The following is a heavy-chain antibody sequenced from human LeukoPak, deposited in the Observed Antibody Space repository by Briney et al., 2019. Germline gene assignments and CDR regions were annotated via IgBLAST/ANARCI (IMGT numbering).Heavy chain of an antibody. Sequence: GGSLRLSCAGSGFTLSNYWMTWVRQAPGKGLEWVANIKEDGSEKYYVDSVKGRFTISRDNAKNSLYPQMNSLRAEDTAVYYCARDPSSDAFDIWGQGTMVTVSS. CDR1: GFTLSNYW. CDR3: ARDPSSDAFDI. CDR2: IKEDGSEK. J-gene: IGHJ3*02. V-gene: IGHV3-7*05.